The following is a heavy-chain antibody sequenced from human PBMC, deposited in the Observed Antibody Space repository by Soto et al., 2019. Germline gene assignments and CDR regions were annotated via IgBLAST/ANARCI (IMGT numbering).Heavy chain of an antibody. D-gene: IGHD1-1*01. CDR2: IRSKTDGGTT. V-gene: IGHV3-15*01. J-gene: IGHJ3*02. CDR3: TTTRPGTNVFDN. Sequence: PGGSLRLSCAASGISFSIAWRNWVRQAPGKGLEYIGRIRSKTDGGTTEYAAPVEGRFTVSRDDSKNTLYLQMSGLKTEDTAVYYCTTTRPGTNVFDNWGQGTLVTV. CDR1: GISFSIAW.